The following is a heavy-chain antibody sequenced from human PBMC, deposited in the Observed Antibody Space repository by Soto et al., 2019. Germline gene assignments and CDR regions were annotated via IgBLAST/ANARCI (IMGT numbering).Heavy chain of an antibody. CDR1: GFTFSSYW. D-gene: IGHD3-10*01. CDR2: IKSDGSGT. CDR3: ARDLQVLWFGELVYYYYGMDV. V-gene: IGHV3-74*01. Sequence: GESLKISCAASGFTFSSYWMHWVRQAPGKGLVWVSRIKSDGSGTYYADSVKGRLTISRDNAKNTLYLQMNSLRAEDTAVYYCARDLQVLWFGELVYYYYGMDVWGQGTTVTVSS. J-gene: IGHJ6*02.